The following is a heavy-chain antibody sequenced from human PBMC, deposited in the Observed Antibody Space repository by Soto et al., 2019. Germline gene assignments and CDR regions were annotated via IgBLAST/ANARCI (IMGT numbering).Heavy chain of an antibody. Sequence: PSETLSLTCSVSGGSISSGSYSWGWIRQPPGKGLEWIGTIYYSGSTYYNPSLKSRVTISVDTSKNQFSLKLTSVTAADTAVYYCARDKITGLFDYWGQGTLVTVSS. V-gene: IGHV4-39*07. CDR1: GGSISSGSYS. D-gene: IGHD2-8*02. CDR2: IYYSGST. J-gene: IGHJ4*02. CDR3: ARDKITGLFDY.